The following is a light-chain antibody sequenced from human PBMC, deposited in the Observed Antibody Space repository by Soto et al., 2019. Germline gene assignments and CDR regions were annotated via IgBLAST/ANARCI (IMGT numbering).Light chain of an antibody. Sequence: IHVSESPASLSASVGDRVRITCRASQSISSYLNWYQQKPGKAPKLLIYAAVRLQSGVPSRFSGSGSGTDFTLTISSLQPEDFATYYCQQSYSAPLTFGGGTKVDI. CDR3: QQSYSAPLT. V-gene: IGKV1-39*01. CDR1: QSISSY. J-gene: IGKJ4*01. CDR2: AAV.